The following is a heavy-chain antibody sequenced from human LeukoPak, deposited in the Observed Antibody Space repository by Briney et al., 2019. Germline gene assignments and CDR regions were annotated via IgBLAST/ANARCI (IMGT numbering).Heavy chain of an antibody. CDR3: ARDKDYYDSSGPAIDY. Sequence: GGSLRLSCAASGFIFSSYWMSWVRQAPGKGLEWVANIKQDGSEKYYVDSVKGRFTISRDNAKNSLYLQMNSLRAEDTAVYYCARDKDYYDSSGPAIDYWGQGTLVTVSS. J-gene: IGHJ4*02. CDR1: GFIFSSYW. CDR2: IKQDGSEK. V-gene: IGHV3-7*01. D-gene: IGHD3-22*01.